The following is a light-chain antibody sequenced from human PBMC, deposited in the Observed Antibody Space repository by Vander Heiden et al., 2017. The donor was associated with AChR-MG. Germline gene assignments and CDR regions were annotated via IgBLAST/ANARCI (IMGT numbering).Light chain of an antibody. CDR3: QQYKKWPPYT. J-gene: IGKJ2*01. CDR2: DAS. Sequence: EVVMTQSPATLSVYPGERVILSCRASESVSRDLAWYQHKPGQAPRLLISDASNRATGIPPRFSGSGSGTDFTLTISSLQSEDSGLYYCQQYKKWPPYTFGQGTKLEIK. CDR1: ESVSRD. V-gene: IGKV3-15*01.